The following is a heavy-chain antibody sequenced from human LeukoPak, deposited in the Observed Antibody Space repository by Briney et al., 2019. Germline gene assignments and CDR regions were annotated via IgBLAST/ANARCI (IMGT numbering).Heavy chain of an antibody. CDR1: GYTFTGYY. CDR2: INPNSGGT. J-gene: IGHJ4*02. Sequence: ASVKVSCKASGYTFTGYYMHWVRQAPGQGLEWMGRINPNSGGTNYAQKFQGRVTMTRDTSISTAYMELSRLRSDDTAVYYCASFYYGSGSYSNFDYWGQGTLVTVSS. V-gene: IGHV1-2*06. CDR3: ASFYYGSGSYSNFDY. D-gene: IGHD3-10*01.